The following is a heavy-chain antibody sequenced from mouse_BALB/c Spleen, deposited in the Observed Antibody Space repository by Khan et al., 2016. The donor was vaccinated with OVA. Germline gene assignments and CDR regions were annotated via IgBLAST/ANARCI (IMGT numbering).Heavy chain of an antibody. D-gene: IGHD1-1*01. J-gene: IGHJ2*01. CDR3: ARIKKIVATYFDY. V-gene: IGHV1S81*02. CDR1: GYTFTSYW. CDR2: TNPTNGRT. Sequence: QVQLQQSGAELVKAGASVKMSCKASGYTFTSYWMHWVKQRLGQGLEWFAETNPTNGRTYYNEKFKRKATLTVDKSSSTAYMLLSGPTFEDSSVYDYARIKKIVATYFDYWGQGTTLTVSS.